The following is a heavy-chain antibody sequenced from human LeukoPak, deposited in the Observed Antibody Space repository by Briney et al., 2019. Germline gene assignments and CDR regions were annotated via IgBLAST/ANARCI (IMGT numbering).Heavy chain of an antibody. CDR1: GGSISSSSYY. D-gene: IGHD6-13*01. J-gene: IGHJ3*02. V-gene: IGHV4-39*07. Sequence: SETLSLTCTVSGGSISSSSYYWGWIRQPPGKGLEWIGSIFYSGSTYYNPSLKSRVTVSLDTSKNQFSLKLSSVTAADTGVYYCAREQQQLVLSDAFDIWGQGTMVTVSS. CDR2: IFYSGST. CDR3: AREQQQLVLSDAFDI.